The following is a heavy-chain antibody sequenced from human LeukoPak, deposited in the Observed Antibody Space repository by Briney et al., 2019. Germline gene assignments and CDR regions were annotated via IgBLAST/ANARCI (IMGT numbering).Heavy chain of an antibody. CDR3: AIDFLRRRIAVAGPLCFDY. V-gene: IGHV1-18*01. J-gene: IGHJ4*02. CDR2: ISGYNGNT. CDR1: GYTFTSDG. Sequence: AAVKVSCEPSGYTFTSDGISWVRQAPGEGLEGMVWISGYNGNTNYGQRLQARVIMTTDTSTSTAYVERRSLRCDDTVVYYCAIDFLRRRIAVAGPLCFDYWGQGTLVTVSS. D-gene: IGHD6-19*01.